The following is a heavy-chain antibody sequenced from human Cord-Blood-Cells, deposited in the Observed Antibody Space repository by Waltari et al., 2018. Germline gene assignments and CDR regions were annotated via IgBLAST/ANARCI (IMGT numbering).Heavy chain of an antibody. CDR1: GGSFSGYY. CDR3: ARGLKNWGSWYFDL. Sequence: QVQLQQWGAGLLKPSETLSLTCAVYGGSFSGYYWSWIRQPPGKGLEWIGEINHSGSTNYNPSLKSRVTISVDTSKNQFSLKLSSVTAADTAVYYCARGLKNWGSWYFDLWGRGTLVTVSS. J-gene: IGHJ2*01. CDR2: INHSGST. V-gene: IGHV4-34*01. D-gene: IGHD7-27*01.